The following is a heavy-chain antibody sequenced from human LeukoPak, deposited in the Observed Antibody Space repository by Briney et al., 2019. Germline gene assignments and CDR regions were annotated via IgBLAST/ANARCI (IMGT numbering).Heavy chain of an antibody. Sequence: GGSLRLSCAASGFTFSSYTMNWVRQVPGMGLEWVSSIASTSTYIYYADSVKGRFTISRDNAKNSLYLQMNSLRAEDTAVYYCAELGITMIGGVWGKGTTVTISS. D-gene: IGHD3-10*02. J-gene: IGHJ6*04. CDR1: GFTFSSYT. CDR2: IASTSTYI. CDR3: AELGITMIGGV. V-gene: IGHV3-21*01.